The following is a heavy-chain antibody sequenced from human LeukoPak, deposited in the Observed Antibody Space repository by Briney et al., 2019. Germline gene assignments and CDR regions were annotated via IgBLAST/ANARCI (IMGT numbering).Heavy chain of an antibody. V-gene: IGHV4-31*03. Sequence: PSQTLSLTCTVSGGSISSGGYYWSWIRQHPGKGLEWIGYIYYSGSTYYNPSLKSRVTISVDTSKNQFSLKLSSVTAADTAVYYCAALYYDILTGYYESDYWGQGTLVTVSS. CDR3: AALYYDILTGYYESDY. CDR2: IYYSGST. CDR1: GGSISSGGYY. J-gene: IGHJ4*02. D-gene: IGHD3-9*01.